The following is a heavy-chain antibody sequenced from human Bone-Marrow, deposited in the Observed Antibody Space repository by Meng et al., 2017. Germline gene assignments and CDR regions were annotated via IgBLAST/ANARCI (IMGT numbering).Heavy chain of an antibody. CDR2: INHSGST. V-gene: IGHV4-34*01. CDR3: ARVVKLGVPAAKYFDY. J-gene: IGHJ4*02. Sequence: SETLSLTCAVYGGSFSGYYWNWIRQPPGKGLEWTGEINHSGSTNYKLSLKSRVTISVDTSKNQFSLKLSSVTAADTAVYYCARVVKLGVPAAKYFDYWGQGTLVTVSS. CDR1: GGSFSGYY. D-gene: IGHD2-2*01.